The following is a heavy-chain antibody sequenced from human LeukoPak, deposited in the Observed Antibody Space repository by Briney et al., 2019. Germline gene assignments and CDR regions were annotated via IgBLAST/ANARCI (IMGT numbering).Heavy chain of an antibody. CDR3: ARRPDFDY. D-gene: IGHD6-25*01. V-gene: IGHV4-34*01. J-gene: IGHJ4*02. CDR1: GGSFSGCY. CDR2: INHSGST. Sequence: SETLSLTCAVYGGSFSGCYWSWIRQPPGEGLEWIGEINHSGSTNYNPSLKSRVTISVDTSKNQFSPKLSSVTAADTAVYYCARRPDFDYWGQGTLVTVSS.